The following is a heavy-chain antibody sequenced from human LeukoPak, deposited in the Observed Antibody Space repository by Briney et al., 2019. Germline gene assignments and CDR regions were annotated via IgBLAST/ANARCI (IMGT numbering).Heavy chain of an antibody. CDR1: GYTFTSYG. D-gene: IGHD4-17*01. V-gene: IGHV1-18*01. J-gene: IGHJ2*01. CDR2: ISGYNGHT. Sequence: GASVKVSCKASGYTFTSYGISWVRQAPGQGLEWMGWISGYNGHTKYAQKFQGRVTMTTDTSTSTAYMELSSLRSEDTAVYYCARSETTVTTNDWYFDLWGRGTLVTVSS. CDR3: ARSETTVTTNDWYFDL.